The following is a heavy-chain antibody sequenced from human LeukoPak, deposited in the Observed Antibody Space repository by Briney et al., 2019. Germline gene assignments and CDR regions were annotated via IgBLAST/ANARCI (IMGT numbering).Heavy chain of an antibody. D-gene: IGHD1-26*01. J-gene: IGHJ4*02. CDR3: ARQGIVGASDY. CDR2: IYYSGST. V-gene: IGHV4-59*08. Sequence: PSETLSLTCTVSGGSISSYYWSWIRQPPGKGPEWIGYIYYSGSTNYNPSLKSRVTISVDTSKIQFSLKLSSVTAADTAVYYCARQGIVGASDYWGQGTLVTVSS. CDR1: GGSISSYY.